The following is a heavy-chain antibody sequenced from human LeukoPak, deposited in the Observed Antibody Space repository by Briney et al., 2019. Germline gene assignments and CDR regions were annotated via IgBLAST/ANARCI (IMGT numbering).Heavy chain of an antibody. Sequence: GGSLRLSCAASGFTVSSNYMSWVRQAPGKGLEWFSVIYSGGSTYYADSVKGRFTISRDNSKNTLYLQMNSLRAEDTAVYYCAKEMVAVSSNDFDYWGQGTLVTVSS. D-gene: IGHD2-8*01. CDR2: IYSGGST. CDR1: GFTVSSNY. J-gene: IGHJ4*02. CDR3: AKEMVAVSSNDFDY. V-gene: IGHV3-53*01.